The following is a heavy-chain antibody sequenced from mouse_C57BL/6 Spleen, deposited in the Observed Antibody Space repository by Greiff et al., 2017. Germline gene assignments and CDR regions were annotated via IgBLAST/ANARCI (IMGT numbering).Heavy chain of an antibody. Sequence: VQLVESGPELVKPGASVKISCKASGYAFSSSWLNWVKQRPGKGLEWIGRIYPGDGATHYTGKFKGKATLTADKSSSQAYMQLSSLTSEDSAVYFCANYYGSSWHYWGQGTTLAVSS. CDR3: ANYYGSSWHY. CDR1: GYAFSSSW. CDR2: IYPGDGAT. V-gene: IGHV1-82*01. J-gene: IGHJ2*01. D-gene: IGHD1-1*01.